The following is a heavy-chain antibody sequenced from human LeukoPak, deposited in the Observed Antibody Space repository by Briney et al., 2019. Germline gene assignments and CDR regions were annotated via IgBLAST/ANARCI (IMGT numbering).Heavy chain of an antibody. V-gene: IGHV3-23*01. D-gene: IGHD3-10*01. CDR3: AKVRYYGSGSYSHNWFDP. J-gene: IGHJ5*02. Sequence: PGGSLRLSCAGSGFIFSNYVLSRVRQAPGKGLEWVSSVVYGETTTYYTSSVKGRFTISRDNSKSTLYLQMNSLRAEDTAVYYCAKVRYYGSGSYSHNWFDPWGQGTLVTVSS. CDR1: GFIFSNYV. CDR2: VVYGETTT.